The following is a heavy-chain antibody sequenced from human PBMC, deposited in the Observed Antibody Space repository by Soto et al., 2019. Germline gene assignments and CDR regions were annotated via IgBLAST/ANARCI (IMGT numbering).Heavy chain of an antibody. CDR1: GFIFRSFG. V-gene: IGHV3-33*01. CDR2: TWYDGRNK. D-gene: IGHD4-17*01. Sequence: QVQLVESGGGVVQPGRSLRRSCAASGFIFRSFGMHWVRQAPGKGLEWVATTWYDGRNKYYADSVRGQFTISRDNSNNMLYLQMNNLRGVDTAVYYCARKTDFGDYFDHWGQGTLVTVSS. J-gene: IGHJ4*02. CDR3: ARKTDFGDYFDH.